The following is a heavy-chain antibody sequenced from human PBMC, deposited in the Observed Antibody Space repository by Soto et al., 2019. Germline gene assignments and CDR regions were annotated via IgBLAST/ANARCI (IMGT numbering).Heavy chain of an antibody. J-gene: IGHJ3*02. CDR3: ARDFYTGSMVRGVIRAPGPAFDI. CDR1: GYTFTSYA. V-gene: IGHV1-3*01. CDR2: INAGNGNT. D-gene: IGHD3-10*01. Sequence: ASVKVSCKASGYTFTSYAMHWVRQAPGQRLEWMGWINAGNGNTKYSQKFQGRVTTTTDTSTSTAYMELRSLRSDDTAVYYCARDFYTGSMVRGVIRAPGPAFDIWGQGTMVTVSS.